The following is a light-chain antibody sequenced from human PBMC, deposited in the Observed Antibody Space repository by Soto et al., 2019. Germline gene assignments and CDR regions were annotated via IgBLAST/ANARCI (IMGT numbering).Light chain of an antibody. Sequence: DIVMTQSEDSLTVSLGKSATIKCKSSQSVLYSSKKKNLLARYEKREGDPPKLLIYWASTRESGVPDRFSGSGSGTDFTLTISSLQAEDVAVYYCHQFYPSPQLTFGGGTKVDIK. CDR2: WAS. J-gene: IGKJ4*01. V-gene: IGKV4-1*01. CDR1: QSVLYSSKKKNL. CDR3: HQFYPSPQLT.